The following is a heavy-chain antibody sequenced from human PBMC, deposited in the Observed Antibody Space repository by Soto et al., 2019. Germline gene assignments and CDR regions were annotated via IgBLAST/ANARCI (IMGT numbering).Heavy chain of an antibody. CDR2: IYSSGST. CDR3: ARHNVEMSTITRFDS. Sequence: QLQLQESGPGLVKPSETLSLTCTVSGDSVSTRTCYWGWIRQPPGKGLEWIGSIYSSGSTYYNPSPKRRLSXXVDTSKNHFSLKLSSVTAADSAVYSCARHNVEMSTITRFDSWGQGTLVTVSS. J-gene: IGHJ5*01. V-gene: IGHV4-39*01. D-gene: IGHD5-12*01. CDR1: GDSVSTRTCY.